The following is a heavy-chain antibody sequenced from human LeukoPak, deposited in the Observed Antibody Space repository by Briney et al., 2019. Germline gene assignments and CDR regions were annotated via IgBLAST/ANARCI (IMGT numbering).Heavy chain of an antibody. D-gene: IGHD1-26*01. V-gene: IGHV3-21*01. CDR1: GFTFSSYS. J-gene: IGHJ4*02. Sequence: GGSLRLSCAASGFTFSSYSMNWVRQAPGKGLEWVSSISSSSSYIYYADSVKGRFTISRDNAKNSLYLQMNSLRVEDTAMYHCVRDLGGRSGHWGQGTLVTVSS. CDR2: ISSSSSYI. CDR3: VRDLGGRSGH.